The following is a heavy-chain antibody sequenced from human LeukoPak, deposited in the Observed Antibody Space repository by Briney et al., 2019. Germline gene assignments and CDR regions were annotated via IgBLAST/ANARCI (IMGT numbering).Heavy chain of an antibody. V-gene: IGHV3-7*02. D-gene: IGHD1-26*01. CDR2: IKQDGSEK. CDR3: ARGGSPPEALGDAFDI. CDR1: GFTFSRYW. J-gene: IGHJ3*02. Sequence: GGSLRLSCAASGFTFSRYWMSWVRQAPGKGLEWVANIKQDGSEKYYVDSVKGRFTISRDNAKNTLYLQMNSLRVEDTAVYFCARGGSPPEALGDAFDIWGQGTMVTVSS.